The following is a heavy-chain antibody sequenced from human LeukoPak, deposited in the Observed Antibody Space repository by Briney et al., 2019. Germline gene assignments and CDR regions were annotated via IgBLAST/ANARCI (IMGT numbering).Heavy chain of an antibody. CDR1: GYTFTGYY. J-gene: IGHJ6*03. CDR3: ASWAAGTRYYYYYMDV. CDR2: INPNSGGT. Sequence: ASVKVSCKASGYTFTGYYMHWVRQAPGQGLEWMGWINPNSGGTNYAQKFQGRVTMTRDTSISTAYMGLSRLRSDDTAVYYCASWAAGTRYYYYYMDVWGKGTTVTVSS. V-gene: IGHV1-2*02. D-gene: IGHD1-1*01.